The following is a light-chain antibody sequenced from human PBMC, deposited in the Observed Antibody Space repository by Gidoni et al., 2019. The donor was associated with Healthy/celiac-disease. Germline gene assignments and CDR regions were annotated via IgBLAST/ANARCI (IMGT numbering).Light chain of an antibody. Sequence: AIQLTQSPASLSASVGDRVTITCRASQGISSPLAWYQQKPGKAPKLLIYDASSLESGVPSRFSGSGSGTDFTLTISSLQPEDFATYYCQQFNSYPPTFXGXTKVEIK. V-gene: IGKV1-13*02. CDR1: QGISSP. J-gene: IGKJ4*01. CDR3: QQFNSYPPT. CDR2: DAS.